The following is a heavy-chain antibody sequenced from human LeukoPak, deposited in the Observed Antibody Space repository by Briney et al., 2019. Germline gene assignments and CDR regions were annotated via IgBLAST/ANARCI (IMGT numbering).Heavy chain of an antibody. V-gene: IGHV3-74*01. CDR2: INTDTSST. Sequence: GESLRLSCAASGFTFSTYWMHWVRQAPGKGLVWVSRINTDTSSTFYADSVKGRFTISRDNATNTLYLQMNSLRAEDTAVYFCGGSTSSGSLGYWGQGTLVSVSS. D-gene: IGHD6-19*01. CDR1: GFTFSTYW. CDR3: GGSTSSGSLGY. J-gene: IGHJ4*02.